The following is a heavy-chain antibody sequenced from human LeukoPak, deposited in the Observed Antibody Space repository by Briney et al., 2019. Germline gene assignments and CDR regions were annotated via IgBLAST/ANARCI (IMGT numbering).Heavy chain of an antibody. V-gene: IGHV4-31*03. CDR2: IYYSGST. CDR1: DGSISSGGYY. CDR3: ARLSGGWYGGFDY. D-gene: IGHD6-19*01. Sequence: SETLSLTCTVSDGSISSGGYYWSWIRQHPGKGLEWIGYIYYSGSTYYNPSLKSRVTISVDTSKNQFSLKLSSVTAADTAVYYCARLSGGWYGGFDYWGQGTLVTVSS. J-gene: IGHJ4*02.